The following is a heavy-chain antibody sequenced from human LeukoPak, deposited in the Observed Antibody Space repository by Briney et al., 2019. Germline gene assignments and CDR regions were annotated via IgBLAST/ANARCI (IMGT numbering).Heavy chain of an antibody. D-gene: IGHD3-10*01. CDR1: GYTFTDYY. J-gene: IGHJ4*02. CDR2: VDPEDGET. V-gene: IGHV1-69-2*01. CDR3: ATGPGRGQLGY. Sequence: ASVKISCKVSGYTFTDYYMHWVQQAPGKGLEWMGLVDPEDGETIYAEKFQGRVTITADTSTDTAYMELSSLRSEDTAAYYCATGPGRGQLGYWGQGTLVTVSS.